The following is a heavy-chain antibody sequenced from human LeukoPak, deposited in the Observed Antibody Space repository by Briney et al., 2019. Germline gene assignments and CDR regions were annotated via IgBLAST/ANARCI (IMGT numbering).Heavy chain of an antibody. CDR1: GFTFDDYA. Sequence: PGGSLRLSCAASGFTFDDYAMHWVRQAPGKGLEWVSGISRNSGSIGYADSVKGRFTISRDNAKNSLYLQMNSLRDEDTAVYYCAREDYGGNSDFDYWGPGTLVTVSS. J-gene: IGHJ4*02. CDR2: ISRNSGSI. V-gene: IGHV3-9*01. D-gene: IGHD4-17*01. CDR3: AREDYGGNSDFDY.